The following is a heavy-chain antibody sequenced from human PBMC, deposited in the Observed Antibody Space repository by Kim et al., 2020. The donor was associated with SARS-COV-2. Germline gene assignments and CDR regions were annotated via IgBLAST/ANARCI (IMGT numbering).Heavy chain of an antibody. Sequence: GGSLRLSCAASGFTFSSYEMNWVRQAPGKGLEWVSYISSSGSTIYYADSVKGRFTISRDNAKNSLYLQMNSLRAEDTAVYYCARDYMGTPVLRYFDWLQSPPYYYYGMDVWGQGTTVTVSS. V-gene: IGHV3-48*03. CDR3: ARDYMGTPVLRYFDWLQSPPYYYYGMDV. CDR1: GFTFSSYE. J-gene: IGHJ6*02. D-gene: IGHD3-9*01. CDR2: ISSSGSTI.